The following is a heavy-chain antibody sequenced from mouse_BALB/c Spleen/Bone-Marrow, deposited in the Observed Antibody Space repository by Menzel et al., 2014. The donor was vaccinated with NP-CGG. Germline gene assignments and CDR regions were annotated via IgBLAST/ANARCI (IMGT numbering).Heavy chain of an antibody. V-gene: IGHV1-7*01. CDR2: IDPNTYYT. CDR3: ARYWDAY. CDR1: GYTFTNYW. D-gene: IGHD4-1*01. Sequence: QVQLKQSRAELATPGASVKVSCKASGYTFTNYWMHWVKQRPGQGLEWIGYIDPNTYYTRYNQKFKDKATLTADKSSSTAYLQLSSLTSEDSAVYYCARYWDAYWGQGTLVTVSA. J-gene: IGHJ3*01.